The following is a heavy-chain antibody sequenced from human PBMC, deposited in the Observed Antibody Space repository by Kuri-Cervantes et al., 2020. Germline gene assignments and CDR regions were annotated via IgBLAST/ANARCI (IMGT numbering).Heavy chain of an antibody. CDR2: ISYDGSNK. CDR3: AKWAGGDWFDP. CDR1: GFTFSSYG. Sequence: GESLKISCAASGFTFSSYGMHWVRQAPGKGLEWVAVISYDGSNKYYADSVKGRFTISRDNSKNTLYLQMNSLRAEDTAVYYCAKWAGGDWFDPWGQGTLVTVSS. V-gene: IGHV3-30*18. D-gene: IGHD3-10*01. J-gene: IGHJ5*02.